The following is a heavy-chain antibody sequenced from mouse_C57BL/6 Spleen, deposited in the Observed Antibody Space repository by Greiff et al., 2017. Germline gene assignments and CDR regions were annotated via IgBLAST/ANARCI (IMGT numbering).Heavy chain of an antibody. CDR3: ARGGLTTVVSYYFDY. J-gene: IGHJ2*01. CDR2: INPGSGGT. D-gene: IGHD1-1*01. Sequence: VQLQQSGAELVRPGTSVKVSCKASGYAFTNYLIEWVKQRPGQGLEWIGVINPGSGGTNYNEKFKGKATLTADKSSSTAYMQLSSLTSEDSAVYFCARGGLTTVVSYYFDYWGQGTTLTVSS. CDR1: GYAFTNYL. V-gene: IGHV1-54*01.